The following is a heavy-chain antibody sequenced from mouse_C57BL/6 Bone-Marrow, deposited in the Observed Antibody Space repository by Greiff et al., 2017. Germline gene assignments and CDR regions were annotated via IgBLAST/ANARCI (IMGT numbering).Heavy chain of an antibody. CDR3: ARSGLLRYYAMDY. V-gene: IGHV1-52*01. CDR1: GYTFTSYW. D-gene: IGHD2-3*01. CDR2: IDPSDSET. Sequence: VQLQQPGAELVRPGSSVKLSCKASGYTFTSYWMHWVKQRPIQGLEWIGNIDPSDSETHYNQKFKDKATLTVDKSSSTAYMQRSSLTSEDSAVYYCARSGLLRYYAMDYWGQGTSVTVSS. J-gene: IGHJ4*01.